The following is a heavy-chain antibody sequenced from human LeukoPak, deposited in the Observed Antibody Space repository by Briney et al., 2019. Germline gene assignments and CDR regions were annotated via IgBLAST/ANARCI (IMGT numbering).Heavy chain of an antibody. Sequence: PGGSLRLSCAASGFTFSSYSMNWVRQAPGKGLEWVSYISSRSSTIYYADSVKGRFTISRDNAKNSLYLQMNSLRAEDTAVYYCARVLGYCSSASCYYFDNWGQGTLVTVSS. V-gene: IGHV3-48*01. CDR1: GFTFSSYS. J-gene: IGHJ4*02. CDR3: ARVLGYCSSASCYYFDN. D-gene: IGHD2-2*01. CDR2: ISSRSSTI.